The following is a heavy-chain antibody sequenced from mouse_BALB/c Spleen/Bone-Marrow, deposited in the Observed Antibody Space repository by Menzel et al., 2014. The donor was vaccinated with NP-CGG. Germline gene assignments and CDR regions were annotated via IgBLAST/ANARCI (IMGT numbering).Heavy chain of an antibody. CDR3: ARFITSLVYFDY. CDR2: ISSGGSYT. CDR1: GFTFSSYA. Sequence: EVQGVESGGGLVKPGGSLKLSCAASGFTFSSYAMSWVRQTPEKRLEWVATISSGGSYTYYPDSVKGRFTISRDNAKNTLYLQTSSLRSEDTAMYYCARFITSLVYFDYWGQGTTLTVSS. D-gene: IGHD1-1*01. V-gene: IGHV5-9-3*01. J-gene: IGHJ2*01.